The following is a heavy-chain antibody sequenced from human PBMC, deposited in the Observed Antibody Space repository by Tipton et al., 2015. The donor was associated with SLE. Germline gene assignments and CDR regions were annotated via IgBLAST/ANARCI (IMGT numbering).Heavy chain of an antibody. V-gene: IGHV3-30*04. J-gene: IGHJ6*03. Sequence: SLRLSCAASGFSFNTYAVHWVRQAPGKGLEWLAVISSDGRTKYYADSVKGRFTISRDNSKNTLYLQMNNLRAEDTAVYYCARIPRISRPYYMDVWGKGTTVTVSS. D-gene: IGHD2/OR15-2a*01. CDR2: ISSDGRTK. CDR1: GFSFNTYA. CDR3: ARIPRISRPYYMDV.